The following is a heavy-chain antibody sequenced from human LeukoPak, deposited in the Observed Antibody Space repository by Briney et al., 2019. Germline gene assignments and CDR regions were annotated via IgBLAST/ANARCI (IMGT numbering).Heavy chain of an antibody. J-gene: IGHJ4*02. CDR2: IGISSGNT. CDR1: GFPFSDYS. V-gene: IGHV3-48*04. CDR3: ARDHNYAFDN. Sequence: GGSLRLSCTASGFPFSDYSMNWVRQAPGKGLEWISYIGISSGNTKYADSVRGRFTISADNAKNSLYLQMNSLRVEDTAVYYCARDHNYAFDNWGQGTLVTVSS. D-gene: IGHD1-1*01.